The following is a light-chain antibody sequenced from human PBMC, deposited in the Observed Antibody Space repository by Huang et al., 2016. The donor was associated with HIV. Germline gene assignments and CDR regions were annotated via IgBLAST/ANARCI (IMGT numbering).Light chain of an antibody. CDR1: QSVRTS. CDR3: QQRGNWPPT. CDR2: DSS. J-gene: IGKJ4*01. V-gene: IGKV3-11*01. Sequence: EIVLTQSPATLSLSPGERATLSCRASQSVRTSLAWYQQKPGQAPRLLIYDSSTRATGIPGRCSGSGSGTDFTLAISSLESEDFAVYYCQQRGNWPPTFGGGTKVEIK.